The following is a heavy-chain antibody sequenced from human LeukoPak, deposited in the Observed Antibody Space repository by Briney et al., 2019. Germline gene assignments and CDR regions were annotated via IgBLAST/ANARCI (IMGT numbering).Heavy chain of an antibody. CDR3: AREPTMVRGVNPFDY. J-gene: IGHJ4*02. CDR1: GYTFTSYG. Sequence: ASVKVSCKASGYTFTSYGISWVRQAPGQGLEWMGWISAYNGNTNYAQKLQGRVTVTTDTSTSTAYMELRSLRSDDTAVYYCAREPTMVRGVNPFDYWGQGTLVTVSS. CDR2: ISAYNGNT. D-gene: IGHD3-10*01. V-gene: IGHV1-18*01.